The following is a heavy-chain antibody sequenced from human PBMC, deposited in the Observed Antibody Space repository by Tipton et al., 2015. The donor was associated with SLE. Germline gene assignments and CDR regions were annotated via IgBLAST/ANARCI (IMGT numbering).Heavy chain of an antibody. Sequence: GLVKPSETLSLTCAVSGGSISSGSYYWSWIRQPAGKGLEWIGHIYTSGSTNYNPSLKSRVTISVDTSKNQFSLKLSSVTAAATAVYYCARRGQQLTTSYYYYYYMDVWGKGTTVTVSS. J-gene: IGHJ6*03. CDR2: IYTSGST. CDR3: ARRGQQLTTSYYYYYYMDV. CDR1: GGSISSGSYY. D-gene: IGHD6-13*01. V-gene: IGHV4-61*10.